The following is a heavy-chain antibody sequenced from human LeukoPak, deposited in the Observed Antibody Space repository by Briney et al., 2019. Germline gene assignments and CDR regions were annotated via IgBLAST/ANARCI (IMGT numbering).Heavy chain of an antibody. J-gene: IGHJ4*02. CDR3: ARDLKMKYCDF. CDR2: MPYDGSDK. Sequence: PGGSLRLSCATTGFIFNNFVMHWVRQAPGKGLEWVALMPYDGSDKYYADSVKGRFTISRDNSKNTLYLQMNSLRVEDTAIYYCARDLKMKYCDFWGQGTLVTASS. V-gene: IGHV3-33*05. CDR1: GFIFNNFV. D-gene: IGHD5-24*01.